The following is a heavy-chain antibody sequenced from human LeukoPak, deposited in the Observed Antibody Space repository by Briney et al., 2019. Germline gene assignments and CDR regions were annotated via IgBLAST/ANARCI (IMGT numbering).Heavy chain of an antibody. CDR3: ARVVLLWFGELSHFDY. D-gene: IGHD3-10*01. V-gene: IGHV3-53*04. J-gene: IGHJ4*02. CDR2: IYSGGST. Sequence: GGSLRLSCAASGFTVSSNYMRWVRQAPGKGLEWVSVIYSGGSTYYADSVKGRFTISRHNSKNTLYLQMNSLRAEDTAVYYCARVVLLWFGELSHFDYWGQGTLVTVSS. CDR1: GFTVSSNY.